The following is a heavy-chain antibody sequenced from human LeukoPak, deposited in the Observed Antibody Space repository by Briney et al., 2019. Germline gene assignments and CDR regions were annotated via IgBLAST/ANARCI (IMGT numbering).Heavy chain of an antibody. CDR3: ARGRDSYYYYMDV. CDR2: IYTSGST. V-gene: IGHV4-4*07. CDR1: GGPISSYY. J-gene: IGHJ6*03. Sequence: SETLSLTCTVSGGPISSYYWSWLRQPAGKGLEWIGRIYTSGSTNYNPSLKSRVTISVDTSKNQFSLKLSSVTAADTAVYYCARGRDSYYYYMDVWGKGTTVTVSS.